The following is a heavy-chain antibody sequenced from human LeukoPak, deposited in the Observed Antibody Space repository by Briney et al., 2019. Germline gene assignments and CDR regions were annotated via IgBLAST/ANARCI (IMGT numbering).Heavy chain of an antibody. CDR2: MNPNNGDS. Sequence: ASVKVSCKASGYTFTNYQINWVRQAPGQGLEWVGWMNPNNGDSGYAQKFQGRVTITRDTSISTSYMELRSLISDDTAVYFCARTTSFTASGYDYWGQGTLVTVSS. CDR3: ARTTSFTASGYDY. J-gene: IGHJ4*02. D-gene: IGHD6-25*01. CDR1: GYTFTNYQ. V-gene: IGHV1-8*03.